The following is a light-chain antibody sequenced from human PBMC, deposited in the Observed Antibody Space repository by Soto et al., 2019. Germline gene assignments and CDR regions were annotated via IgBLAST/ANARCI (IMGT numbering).Light chain of an antibody. J-gene: IGKJ4*01. V-gene: IGKV1-39*01. CDR1: QSISNY. CDR2: AAS. CDR3: QQSYSIPPLT. Sequence: DIQMTQSPSSLSASVGDRVTITCRASQSISNYLNWYQQKPGKAPKVLIYAASSLQSGVPSRFSGSVSGTDFTLTISSLQPEDVATYYCQQSYSIPPLTFGGGTKVEIK.